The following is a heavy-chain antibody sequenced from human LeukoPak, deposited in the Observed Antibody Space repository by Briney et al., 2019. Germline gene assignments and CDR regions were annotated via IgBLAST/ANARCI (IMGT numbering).Heavy chain of an antibody. J-gene: IGHJ2*01. V-gene: IGHV4-59*01. Sequence: SETLSLTCTVFGGSISSYYWSWIRQPPGKGLEWIGYIYYSGSTNYNPSLKSRVTISVDTSKNQFSLKLSSVTAADTAVYYCARFNAPVIMLAYFDLWGRGTLVTVSS. D-gene: IGHD3-3*01. CDR2: IYYSGST. CDR1: GGSISSYY. CDR3: ARFNAPVIMLAYFDL.